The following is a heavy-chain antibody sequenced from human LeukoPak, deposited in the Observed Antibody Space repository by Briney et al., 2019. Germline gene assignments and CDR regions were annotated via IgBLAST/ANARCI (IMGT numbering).Heavy chain of an antibody. J-gene: IGHJ6*02. D-gene: IGHD6-19*01. V-gene: IGHV1-18*01. CDR3: VSSVAGTYYGMDV. Sequence: ASVTVSCKASGYTFTSYGISWVRQAPGQGLEWMGWISAYNGNTNYAQKLQGRVTMTTDTSTSTAYMELRSLRSDDTAVYYCVSSVAGTYYGMDVWGQGTTVTVSS. CDR1: GYTFTSYG. CDR2: ISAYNGNT.